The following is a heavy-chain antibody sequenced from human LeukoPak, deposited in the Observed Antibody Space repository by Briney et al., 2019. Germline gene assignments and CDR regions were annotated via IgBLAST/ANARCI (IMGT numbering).Heavy chain of an antibody. J-gene: IGHJ6*03. V-gene: IGHV1-24*01. Sequence: ASVKVSCKVSGYTLTELSMHWVRQAPGKGLEWMGGFDPEDGETIYAQKFQGRVTMTEDTSTDTAYMELSSLRSEDTAVYYCATSPFHLYSSSLTGYYYYYMDVWGKGTTVTVSS. CDR1: GYTLTELS. CDR2: FDPEDGET. D-gene: IGHD6-6*01. CDR3: ATSPFHLYSSSLTGYYYYYMDV.